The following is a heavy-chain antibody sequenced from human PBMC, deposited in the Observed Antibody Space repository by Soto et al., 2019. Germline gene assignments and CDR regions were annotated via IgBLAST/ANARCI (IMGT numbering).Heavy chain of an antibody. V-gene: IGHV4-59*01. CDR2: IYYSGST. J-gene: IGHJ5*02. CDR3: AKNRRATWFDP. CDR1: GVSISSYY. Sequence: SETLSLTCTVSGVSISSYYWSWIRQPTGKGLEWIGYIYYSGSTNYNPSLKSRVTISVDTSKNQFSLKLNSVTAADTAVYYCAKNRRATWFDPWGQGFLVTVSS.